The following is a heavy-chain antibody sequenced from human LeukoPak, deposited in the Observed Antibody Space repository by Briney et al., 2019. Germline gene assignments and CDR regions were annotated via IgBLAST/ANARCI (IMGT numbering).Heavy chain of an antibody. J-gene: IGHJ6*02. Sequence: SETLSLTCAVYGGSFSGYYWSWIRQPPGQGLEWIGEINHSGSTNYNPSLKSRVTISVDTSKNQFSLELSSVTAADTAVYYCARGRCSSTSCYLYYYYGLDVWGQGTTVTVSS. CDR1: GGSFSGYY. D-gene: IGHD2-2*01. CDR3: ARGRCSSTSCYLYYYYGLDV. CDR2: INHSGST. V-gene: IGHV4-34*01.